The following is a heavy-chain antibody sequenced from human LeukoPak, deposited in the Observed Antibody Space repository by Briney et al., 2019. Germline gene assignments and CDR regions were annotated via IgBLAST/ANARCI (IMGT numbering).Heavy chain of an antibody. CDR1: GHTFTGYY. CDR2: INPNSGGT. V-gene: IGHV1-2*02. Sequence: GASVKVSCKASGHTFTGYYMHWVRQAPGQGLEWMGWINPNSGGTKYAQKFQGRVTMTRDTSISTAYMELSRLRSDDTAVYYCARTAAALFRLDCWGQGTLVTVSS. J-gene: IGHJ4*02. CDR3: ARTAAALFRLDC. D-gene: IGHD2-15*01.